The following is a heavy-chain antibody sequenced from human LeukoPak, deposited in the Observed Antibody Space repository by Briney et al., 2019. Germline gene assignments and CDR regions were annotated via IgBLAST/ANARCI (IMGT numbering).Heavy chain of an antibody. CDR3: ARDGGGSLGVKWYFDL. J-gene: IGHJ2*01. V-gene: IGHV1-46*01. CDR1: GYTFTSYY. CDR2: INPSGGST. Sequence: ASVKVSCKASGYTFTSYYIHWVRQAPGQGLEWMGIINPSGGSTSYAQKFQGRVTMTRDTSTRTGYMEMSSLRSEDTAVYYCARDGGGSLGVKWYFDLWGRGTLVTVSS. D-gene: IGHD1-26*01.